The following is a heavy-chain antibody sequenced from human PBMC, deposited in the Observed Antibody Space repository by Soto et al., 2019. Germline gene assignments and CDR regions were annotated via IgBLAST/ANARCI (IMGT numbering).Heavy chain of an antibody. CDR1: GFTFDDYA. J-gene: IGHJ1*01. D-gene: IGHD4-17*01. CDR2: ISWNSGSI. CDR3: AKGTNDYGDYESEYFQH. V-gene: IGHV3-9*01. Sequence: EVQLVESGGGLVQPGRSLRLSCAASGFTFDDYAMHWVRQAPGKGLEWVSGISWNSGSIGYADSVKGRFTISRDNAKNSLYLQKNSLRAEDTALYYCAKGTNDYGDYESEYFQHWGQGTLVTVSS.